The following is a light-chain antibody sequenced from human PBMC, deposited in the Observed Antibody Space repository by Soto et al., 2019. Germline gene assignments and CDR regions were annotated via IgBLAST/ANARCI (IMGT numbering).Light chain of an antibody. CDR1: SSDVGAYSY. CDR2: EVS. Sequence: QSALTQPASGSGSPGQSITISCTGTSSDVGAYSYVSWYQQHPGKAPKLMIYEVSNRPSGVSSRFSGSKSGNTASLTISGLQAEDEADYYCSAYTSSSTYVFGTGTKVTVL. CDR3: SAYTSSSTYV. J-gene: IGLJ1*01. V-gene: IGLV2-14*01.